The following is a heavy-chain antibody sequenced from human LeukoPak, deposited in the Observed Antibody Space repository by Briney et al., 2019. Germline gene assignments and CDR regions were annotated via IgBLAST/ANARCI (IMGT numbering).Heavy chain of an antibody. CDR3: ARVEATTGRNYHYYYMDV. V-gene: IGHV3-21*01. D-gene: IGHD1-1*01. Sequence: PGGSLRLSCGASGFYLSSYSMNWVRQAPGKGLEWVSSINSGSTYMYYADSVKGRFTISRDNAKNSLHLQMYSLRAEDTAVYFCARVEATTGRNYHYYYMDVWGKGTTVTVSS. CDR1: GFYLSSYS. J-gene: IGHJ6*03. CDR2: INSGSTYM.